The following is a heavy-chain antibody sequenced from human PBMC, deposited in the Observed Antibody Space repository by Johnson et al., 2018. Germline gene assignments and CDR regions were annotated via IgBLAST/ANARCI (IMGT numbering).Heavy chain of an antibody. Sequence: EVQLLETGGGLVKPGGSLRLSCAASGFTFSSYSMNWVRQAPGKGLEWVSSISSSSSYIYYADSVKGRFTISRDNAKNSLYLQMNSLRAEDTAVYYCTGLAVANSDYYYGMDVWGQGTTVTVSS. D-gene: IGHD6-19*01. CDR1: GFTFSSYS. J-gene: IGHJ6*02. V-gene: IGHV3-21*01. CDR2: ISSSSSYI. CDR3: TGLAVANSDYYYGMDV.